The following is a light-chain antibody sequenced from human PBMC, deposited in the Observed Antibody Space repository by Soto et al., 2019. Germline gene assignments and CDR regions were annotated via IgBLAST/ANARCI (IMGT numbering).Light chain of an antibody. CDR1: TGAVTSGHY. CDR2: DTS. V-gene: IGLV7-46*01. Sequence: QAVVTQEPSLNVSPGGTVTLTCGSSTGAVTSGHYPYWFQQKPGQAPRTLIYDTSNKHSWTPARFSGSLLGGKAALTLSGAQPEDEAEDYCLLSYSGARPRVVFGGGTKLTVL. J-gene: IGLJ2*01. CDR3: LLSYSGARPRVV.